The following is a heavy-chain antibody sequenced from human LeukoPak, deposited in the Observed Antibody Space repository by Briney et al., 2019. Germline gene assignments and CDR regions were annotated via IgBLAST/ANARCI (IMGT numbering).Heavy chain of an antibody. V-gene: IGHV3-23*01. J-gene: IGHJ4*02. Sequence: PGGSLRLSCAASGFIFNNFAMSAVRQAPGKGLEWVSGISGSGTSPYYADSVKGRFTISRDNSKNTVYLQMNSLRVEDTAVYYCAKSLRYSSGCHHFDYWGQGTLVTVSS. CDR1: GFIFNNFA. CDR3: AKSLRYSSGCHHFDY. CDR2: ISGSGTSP. D-gene: IGHD6-19*01.